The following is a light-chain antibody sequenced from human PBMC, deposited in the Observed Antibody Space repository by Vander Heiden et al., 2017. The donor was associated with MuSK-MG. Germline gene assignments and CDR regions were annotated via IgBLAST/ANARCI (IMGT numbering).Light chain of an antibody. CDR2: DVN. V-gene: IGLV2-11*01. Sequence: QSALTQPRSVSGSPGQSVTISYTGTSSDVGGYNYVSWYQQHPGKAPKLMIYDVNQRPSGGPDRFSGSKSGNTASLTISGLQAEDEADYYCCSYAGSYTPFGGGTKLTVL. CDR1: SSDVGGYNY. J-gene: IGLJ2*01. CDR3: CSYAGSYTP.